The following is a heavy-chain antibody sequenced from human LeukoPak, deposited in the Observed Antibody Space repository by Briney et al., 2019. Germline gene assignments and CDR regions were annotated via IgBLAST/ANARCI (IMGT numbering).Heavy chain of an antibody. D-gene: IGHD3-3*01. CDR3: ARADFWSGYYTGDFDY. CDR2: ISSSGSTI. Sequence: GGSLRLSCAASGFTFSDYYMSWIRQAPGKGLEWVSYISSSGSTIYYADSVKGRFTISRDNAKNSLYLQMNSLRAEDTAVYYCARADFWSGYYTGDFDYWGQGTLVTVSS. CDR1: GFTFSDYY. V-gene: IGHV3-11*04. J-gene: IGHJ4*02.